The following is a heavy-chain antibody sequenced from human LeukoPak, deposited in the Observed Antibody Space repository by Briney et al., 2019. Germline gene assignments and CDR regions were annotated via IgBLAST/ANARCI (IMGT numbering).Heavy chain of an antibody. Sequence: PAGSLTLSCAASGFTFSSYSMNCVRQAPGKGLEWVSSISSSSSYIYYADSVKGRFTISRDNAKNSLYLQMNSLRADDTAVYYCARDRITMVRGVILFDRWGEGTLVIASS. D-gene: IGHD3-10*01. V-gene: IGHV3-21*01. CDR2: ISSSSSYI. J-gene: IGHJ5*02. CDR3: ARDRITMVRGVILFDR. CDR1: GFTFSSYS.